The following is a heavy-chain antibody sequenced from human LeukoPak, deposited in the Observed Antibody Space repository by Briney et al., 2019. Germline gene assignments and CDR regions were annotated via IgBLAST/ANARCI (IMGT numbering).Heavy chain of an antibody. V-gene: IGHV3-23*01. Sequence: GRSLRLSCAASGFTFSSYAMSWVRQAPGKGLEWVSAISGSGGSTYYADSVKGRFTISRDNSKNTLYLQMNSLRAEDTAVYYCARREYSSSSYQGQPYGFDYWGQGTLVTVSS. CDR3: ARREYSSSSYQGQPYGFDY. CDR1: GFTFSSYA. D-gene: IGHD6-6*01. CDR2: ISGSGGST. J-gene: IGHJ4*02.